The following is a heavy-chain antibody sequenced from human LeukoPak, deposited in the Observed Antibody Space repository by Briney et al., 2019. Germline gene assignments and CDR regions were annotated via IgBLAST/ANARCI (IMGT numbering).Heavy chain of an antibody. CDR2: IKQDGSEK. D-gene: IGHD3-9*01. V-gene: IGHV3-7*01. CDR3: XXARLLRYFDPFDY. Sequence: GGSLRLSCTASGFTFGDYSMTWVRQAPGKGLEWVANIKQDGSEKYYVDSVKGRFTTSRDNAKNSLYLQMNSLRAEDTAVYYXXXARLLRYFDPFDYWGQGTLVTVSS. CDR1: GFTFGDYS. J-gene: IGHJ4*02.